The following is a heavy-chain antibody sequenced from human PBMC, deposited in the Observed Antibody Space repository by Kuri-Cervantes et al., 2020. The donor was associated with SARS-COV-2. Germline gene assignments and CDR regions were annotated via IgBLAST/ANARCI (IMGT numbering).Heavy chain of an antibody. CDR1: GFTFSSYW. Sequence: GGSLRLSCAASGFTFSSYWMSWVRQAPGKGLEWVANIKQDGSEKYYVDSVKGRFTISRDNSKNTLYLQMNSLRAEDTAVYYCAKPGVVRSAFDYWGQGTLVTVSS. J-gene: IGHJ4*02. CDR3: AKPGVVRSAFDY. V-gene: IGHV3-7*01. D-gene: IGHD3-3*01. CDR2: IKQDGSEK.